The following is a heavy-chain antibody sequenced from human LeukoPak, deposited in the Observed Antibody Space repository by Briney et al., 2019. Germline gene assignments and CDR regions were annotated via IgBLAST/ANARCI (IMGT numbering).Heavy chain of an antibody. V-gene: IGHV1-24*01. CDR1: GYSLTELS. D-gene: IGHD3-10*01. CDR3: ATEGKMVRGVYTDY. CDR2: FDPEDGET. Sequence: GASVKVSCKVSGYSLTELSIHWVRQAPAKGLEWMGRFDPEDGETIYAQKFQGRVTMTADTSTDTVYMELSSLRSEDTAVYYCATEGKMVRGVYTDYWGQGTLVTVSS. J-gene: IGHJ4*02.